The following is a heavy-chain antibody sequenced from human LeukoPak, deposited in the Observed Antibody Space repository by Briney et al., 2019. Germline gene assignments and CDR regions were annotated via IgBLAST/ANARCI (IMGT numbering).Heavy chain of an antibody. CDR3: VRHDGRGGATMGALDS. V-gene: IGHV4-4*02. CDR1: GASISSNNW. J-gene: IGHJ4*02. Sequence: SETLSLTCAVSGASISSNNWWSWVRQPPGKGLEWIGEIYHSGSTNYTPSLKSRVTISIDKSKNQFSLKLSSVTAADTAVYYCVRHDGRGGATMGALDSWGQGSLVTVSS. D-gene: IGHD5-12*01. CDR2: IYHSGST.